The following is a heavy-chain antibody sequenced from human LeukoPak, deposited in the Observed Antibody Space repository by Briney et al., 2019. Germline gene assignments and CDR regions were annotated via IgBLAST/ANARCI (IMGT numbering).Heavy chain of an antibody. D-gene: IGHD3-3*01. Sequence: PGGSLRLSRAASGFIFGGYWMSWVRQAPGRGLEWVANTNPDGSIKYYVDSVNGRFTISRDNAKNSLYLQMNSLRAEVTAVYYCVSGFLQWLYWGQGTLVTVSS. CDR3: VSGFLQWLY. CDR1: GFIFGGYW. CDR2: TNPDGSIK. J-gene: IGHJ4*02. V-gene: IGHV3-7*01.